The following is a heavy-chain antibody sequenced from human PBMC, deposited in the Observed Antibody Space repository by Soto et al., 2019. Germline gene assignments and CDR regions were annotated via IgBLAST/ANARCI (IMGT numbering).Heavy chain of an antibody. CDR1: GGSISSGGYY. CDR3: ARDSPYAFWSCYSNAFDL. CDR2: IYYSGST. Sequence: QVQLQESGPGLVKPSQTLSLTCTVSGGSISSGGYYWSWIRQHPGKGLEWIGYIYYSGSTYYSPSIKSRGTISLDTSKKQCSLKLSSVTAADSAVYFSARDSPYAFWSCYSNAFDLCGQGTMVTVSS. D-gene: IGHD3-3*01. V-gene: IGHV4-31*03. J-gene: IGHJ3*01.